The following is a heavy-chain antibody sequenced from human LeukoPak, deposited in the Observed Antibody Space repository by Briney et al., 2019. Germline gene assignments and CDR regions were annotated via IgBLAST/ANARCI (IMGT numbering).Heavy chain of an antibody. CDR3: AKGSRAMVRGVISFDY. D-gene: IGHD3-10*01. CDR1: GFTFSSYA. CDR2: ISGSGGST. V-gene: IGHV3-23*01. J-gene: IGHJ4*02. Sequence: GGSLRLSCAASGFTFSSYAVSWVRQAPGKGLEWVSAISGSGGSTYYADSVKGWFTISRDNSKNTLYLQMNSLRAEDTAVYYCAKGSRAMVRGVISFDYWGQGTLVTVSS.